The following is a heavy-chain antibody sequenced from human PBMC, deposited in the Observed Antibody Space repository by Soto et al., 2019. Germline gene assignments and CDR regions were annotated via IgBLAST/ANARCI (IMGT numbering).Heavy chain of an antibody. CDR3: AIRAITATTNRDAFDI. V-gene: IGHV3-23*01. CDR2: ISYSVDKT. J-gene: IGHJ3*02. Sequence: EVQLLESGGGLVQPGGSLRLSCAASEFTFSNYVMNWVRQAPGKGLEWVATISYSVDKTYYADSVKGRFTISRDNSKNMLALQMNSLRAEDAAGDYCAIRAITATTNRDAFDIWGQGTMVTVSS. D-gene: IGHD1-7*01. CDR1: EFTFSNYV.